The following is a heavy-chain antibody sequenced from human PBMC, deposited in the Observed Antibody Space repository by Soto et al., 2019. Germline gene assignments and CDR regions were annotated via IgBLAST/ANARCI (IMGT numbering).Heavy chain of an antibody. CDR2: IYWSGDE. Sequence: SGPTLVNPTQTLTLTCSFSGFSLSTSGVGVGWIRQSPGKALEWLALIYWSGDEHYRPSLKSRLSIIKDTSKNHVVLIMTDMDPVDTATYYCARGLATLPVFAFDIWGQGSMVTVSS. V-gene: IGHV2-5*01. J-gene: IGHJ3*02. CDR3: ARGLATLPVFAFDI. CDR1: GFSLSTSGVG. D-gene: IGHD6-6*01.